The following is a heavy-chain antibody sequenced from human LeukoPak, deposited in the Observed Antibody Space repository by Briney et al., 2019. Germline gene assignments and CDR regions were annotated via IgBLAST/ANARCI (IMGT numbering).Heavy chain of an antibody. CDR2: ISSSSSTI. CDR3: ARGGYCSSTSCYPSWLDP. J-gene: IGHJ5*02. D-gene: IGHD2-2*01. Sequence: GGSLRLSCAASGFTFSSYSMNWVRQAPGKGLEWVSYISSSSSTIYYADSVKGRFTISRDNAKNSLYLQMNSLRAEDTAVYYCARGGYCSSTSCYPSWLDPWGQGTLVTVSS. V-gene: IGHV3-48*01. CDR1: GFTFSSYS.